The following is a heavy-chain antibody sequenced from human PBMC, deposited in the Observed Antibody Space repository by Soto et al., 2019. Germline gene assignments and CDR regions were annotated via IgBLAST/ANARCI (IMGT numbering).Heavy chain of an antibody. CDR3: ATEEWWRVEF. CDR1: GFIFSRHY. V-gene: IGHV3-7*01. D-gene: IGHD2-15*01. J-gene: IGHJ4*02. CDR2: IKPDWSES. Sequence: EVQLVESGGGVVQPGGSLRLSCVASGFIFSRHYMTWVRQAPGKGLESVAKIKPDWSESYYVDSVRGRFTLSRDNTKNSLSLQMNRLIVEDTAVYYCATEEWWRVEFWGQGTLVTVSP.